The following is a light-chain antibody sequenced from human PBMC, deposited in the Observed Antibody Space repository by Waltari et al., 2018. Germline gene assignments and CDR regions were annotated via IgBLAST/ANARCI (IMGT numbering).Light chain of an antibody. Sequence: QSVLTQPPSVSAAPGQKVTISCSGSSSNIGNNYVSWYQQLPGTDPKLLVYDKNKRPSGIPDRMSGSRSGTSATLGITGLQTGDEADYYCGTWDTSLSAWVFGGGTKLTVL. V-gene: IGLV1-51*01. J-gene: IGLJ3*02. CDR2: DKN. CDR3: GTWDTSLSAWV. CDR1: SSNIGNNY.